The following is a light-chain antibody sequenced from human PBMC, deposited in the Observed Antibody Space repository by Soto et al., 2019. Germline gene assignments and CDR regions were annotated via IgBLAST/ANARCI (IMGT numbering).Light chain of an antibody. CDR3: QQRSGA. V-gene: IGKV3-11*01. CDR2: DAS. J-gene: IGKJ4*01. CDR1: QSVSSY. Sequence: EIVLTQSPATLSLSPGEIATLSCRASQSVSSYLAWYHQKPGQAPRLLIYDASNRATGIPARFSGSGSGTDFTLTIGSLEPEDFAVYYCQQRSGAFGGGTKVEIK.